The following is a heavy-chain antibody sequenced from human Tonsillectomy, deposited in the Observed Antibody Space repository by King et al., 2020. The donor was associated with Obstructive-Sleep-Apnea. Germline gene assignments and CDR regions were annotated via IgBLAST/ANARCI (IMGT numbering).Heavy chain of an antibody. J-gene: IGHJ3*02. D-gene: IGHD2-2*01. CDR2: IHWNGGST. V-gene: IGHV3-20*04. CDR1: GFTFDDYG. CDR3: ARPWCSRPSCYVDMVTFDI. Sequence: VQLVESGGGVVRPGGSLRLSCAASGFTFDDYGMSWVRQAPGKGLEWVSGIHWNGGSTGYADSVKGRFTISRDNAKNSLYLQMNSLRAEDPAFYYCARPWCSRPSCYVDMVTFDIWGQGTMVTVSS.